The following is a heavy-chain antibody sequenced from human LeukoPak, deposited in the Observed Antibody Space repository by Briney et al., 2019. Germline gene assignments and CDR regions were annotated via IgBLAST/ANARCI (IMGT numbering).Heavy chain of an antibody. V-gene: IGHV3-11*05. J-gene: IGHJ4*02. CDR3: ARGGLRRSAFDY. D-gene: IGHD5-12*01. Sequence: PGGSLRLSCAASGFTFSDSYMSWIRPAPGKGVEWVSYISGSSSYTNYADSVKGRFTISRDNAKNSLNLQMSSLRVEDTAVYYCARGGLRRSAFDYWGQGVLVTVSS. CDR2: ISGSSSYT. CDR1: GFTFSDSY.